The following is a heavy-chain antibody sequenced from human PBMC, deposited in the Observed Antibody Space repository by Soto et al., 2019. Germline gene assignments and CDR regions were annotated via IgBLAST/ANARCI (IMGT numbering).Heavy chain of an antibody. D-gene: IGHD3-10*01. CDR2: ISGSGGST. J-gene: IGHJ4*02. Sequence: EVQLLESGGGLVQPGGSLRLSCAASGFTFSSYAMSWVRQAPGKGLEWVSAISGSGGSTYYADSVKGRFTISRDNSKNTLYLQLNGLRAEDTAVYYCAKDPQLLWFRELDYWGQGTLVTVSS. CDR3: AKDPQLLWFRELDY. CDR1: GFTFSSYA. V-gene: IGHV3-23*01.